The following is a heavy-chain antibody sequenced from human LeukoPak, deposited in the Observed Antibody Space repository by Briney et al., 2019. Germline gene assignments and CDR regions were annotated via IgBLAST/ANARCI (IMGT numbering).Heavy chain of an antibody. D-gene: IGHD5-12*01. Sequence: GGSLRLSCAASGFTFSSYGMHWGRQAPGKGLERVAVISYDGSNKYYADSVKGRFTISRDNSKITLYLQMNSLRAEDTAVYYCAKDSKWLRLSGLFDYWGQGTLVTVSS. J-gene: IGHJ4*02. CDR1: GFTFSSYG. CDR3: AKDSKWLRLSGLFDY. V-gene: IGHV3-30*18. CDR2: ISYDGSNK.